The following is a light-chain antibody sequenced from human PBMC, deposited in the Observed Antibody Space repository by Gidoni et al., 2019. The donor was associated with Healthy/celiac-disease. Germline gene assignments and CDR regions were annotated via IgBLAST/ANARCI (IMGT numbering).Light chain of an antibody. CDR2: EVS. CDR1: SSDVGGYNY. CDR3: SSYTSSSLEV. V-gene: IGLV2-14*01. Sequence: QSALTQPASVSGSPGQSITISCTGTSSDVGGYNYVSWYQQHPGKAPKLMIYEVSNRPSGVSNRFSGSKSGNTASLTISGLQAKDEADYYCSSYTSSSLEVFGGGTKLTVL. J-gene: IGLJ2*01.